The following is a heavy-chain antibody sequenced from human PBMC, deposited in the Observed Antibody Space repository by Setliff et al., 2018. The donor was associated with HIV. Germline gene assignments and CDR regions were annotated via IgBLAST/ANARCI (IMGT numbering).Heavy chain of an antibody. CDR1: GDSISANY. J-gene: IGHJ5*02. CDR3: ARGLGIAAAGSRQQDNWFDP. V-gene: IGHV4-59*08. CDR2: IYYSGNT. D-gene: IGHD6-13*01. Sequence: SETLSLTCTVSGDSISANYWNWIRQAPGKGLEWIGYIYYSGNTKYNPSLKSRVTILKDTSKNQFSLRLSSVTAADTAMYYCARGLGIAAAGSRQQDNWFDPWGQGTLVTVSS.